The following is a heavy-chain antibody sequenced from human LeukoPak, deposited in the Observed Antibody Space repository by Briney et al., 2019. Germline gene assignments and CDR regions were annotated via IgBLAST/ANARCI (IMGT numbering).Heavy chain of an antibody. Sequence: GGSLRLSCAASGFTFSSYAMHWVRQAPGKGLEWVAVISYDGSNKYYADSVKGRFTISRDNPKNTLYLQMNSLRAEDTAVYYCARDPSSNGYNYYFDYWGQGTLVTVSS. CDR2: ISYDGSNK. J-gene: IGHJ4*02. CDR1: GFTFSSYA. D-gene: IGHD5-24*01. V-gene: IGHV3-30*04. CDR3: ARDPSSNGYNYYFDY.